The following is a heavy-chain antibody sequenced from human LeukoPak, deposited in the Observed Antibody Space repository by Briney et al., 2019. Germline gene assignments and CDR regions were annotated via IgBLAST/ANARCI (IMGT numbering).Heavy chain of an antibody. Sequence: PGRSLRLSCAASGFTFSSYGMHWVRQAPGKGLEWVAVISYDGSNKYYADSVKGRFTISRDNSKNTLYLQMNSLRAEDTAVYYCAKDWYYGSGSYYKHTVVTAPGHGWGQGTLVTVSS. D-gene: IGHD3-10*01. CDR3: AKDWYYGSGSYYKHTVVTAPGHG. CDR2: ISYDGSNK. J-gene: IGHJ4*02. V-gene: IGHV3-30*18. CDR1: GFTFSSYG.